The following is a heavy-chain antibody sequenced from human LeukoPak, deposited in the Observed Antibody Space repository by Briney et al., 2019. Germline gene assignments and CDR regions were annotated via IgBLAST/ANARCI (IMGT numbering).Heavy chain of an antibody. V-gene: IGHV3-23*01. CDR2: ISGSGGST. CDR3: ARGIYPRTVTAD. Sequence: GGSLRLSCAASGFTFNNYAMSWVRQAPGKGLEWVSAISGSGGSTYYADSVKGRFTISRDNSKNTLYLQMNSLRAEDTAVYYCARGIYPRTVTADWGQGTLVTVSS. D-gene: IGHD4-17*01. J-gene: IGHJ4*02. CDR1: GFTFNNYA.